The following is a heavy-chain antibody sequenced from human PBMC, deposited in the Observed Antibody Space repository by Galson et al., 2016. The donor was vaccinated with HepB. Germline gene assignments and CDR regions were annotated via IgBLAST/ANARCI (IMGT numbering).Heavy chain of an antibody. CDR1: GFSLTTPGAS. V-gene: IGHV2-5*02. CDR2: ISWDDLK. Sequence: PALVKPTQTLTLTCTFSGFSLTTPGASVAWIRQPPGKALEWLALISWDDLKLYSPSMNNRLTITKDTAKNQAVLRLTNMDPVDTGTYFCAHSQYYGVTGWGQGTTVTVS. D-gene: IGHD2/OR15-2a*01. J-gene: IGHJ6*02. CDR3: AHSQYYGVTG.